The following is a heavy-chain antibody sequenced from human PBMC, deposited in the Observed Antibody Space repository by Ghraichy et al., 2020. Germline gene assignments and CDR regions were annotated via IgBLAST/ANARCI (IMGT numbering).Heavy chain of an antibody. CDR1: GGTFSSYA. J-gene: IGHJ4*02. Sequence: SVKVSCKASGGTFSSYAISWVRQAPGQGLEWMGGIIPIFGTANYAQKFQGRVTITADESTSTAYMELSSLRSEDTAVYYCAREPVYADVVEFDYWGQGTLVTVSS. V-gene: IGHV1-69*13. D-gene: IGHD2-8*01. CDR2: IIPIFGTA. CDR3: AREPVYADVVEFDY.